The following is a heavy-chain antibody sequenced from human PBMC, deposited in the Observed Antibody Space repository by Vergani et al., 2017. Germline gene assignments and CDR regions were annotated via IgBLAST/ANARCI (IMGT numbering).Heavy chain of an antibody. Sequence: QVQLVESGGGVVQPGRSLRLSCAASGFTFSSYGMHWVRQAPGKGLEWVAVISYDGSNKYYADSVKGRFTISRDNSKNTLYLQMNSLRAEDTALYYCAKDITYGDYTSWYFDLWGRGTLVTVSS. CDR2: ISYDGSNK. D-gene: IGHD4-17*01. CDR3: AKDITYGDYTSWYFDL. J-gene: IGHJ2*01. V-gene: IGHV3-30*18. CDR1: GFTFSSYG.